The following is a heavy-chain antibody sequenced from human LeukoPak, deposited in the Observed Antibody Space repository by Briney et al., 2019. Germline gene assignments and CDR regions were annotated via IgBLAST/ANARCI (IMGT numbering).Heavy chain of an antibody. CDR3: AKDSLRWSYFYYGMDV. Sequence: GGSLRLSCAASGFTFSSYWMYWVRQAPGKGLEWVAVISYAGSNKYYVDSVKGRFTISRDNSKNTLYLQMNSLRAEDTAVYYCAKDSLRWSYFYYGMDVWGQGTTVTVSS. J-gene: IGHJ6*02. CDR2: ISYAGSNK. D-gene: IGHD4-23*01. V-gene: IGHV3-30*18. CDR1: GFTFSSYW.